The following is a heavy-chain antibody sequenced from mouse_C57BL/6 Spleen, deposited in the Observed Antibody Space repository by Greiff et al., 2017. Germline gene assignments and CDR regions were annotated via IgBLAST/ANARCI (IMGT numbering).Heavy chain of an antibody. D-gene: IGHD3-2*02. CDR2: IDPSDSYT. CDR1: GYTFTSYW. Sequence: QVQLQQPGAELVRPGTSVKLSCKASGYTFTSYWMHWVKQRPGQGLEWIGVIDPSDSYTNYNQKFKGKATLTVDTSSSTAYMQLSSLTSEDSAVYYCARRGAAQVYYAMDYWGQGTSVTVSS. J-gene: IGHJ4*01. V-gene: IGHV1-59*01. CDR3: ARRGAAQVYYAMDY.